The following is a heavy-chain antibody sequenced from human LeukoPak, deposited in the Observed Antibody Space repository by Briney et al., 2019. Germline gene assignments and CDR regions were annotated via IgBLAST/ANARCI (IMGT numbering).Heavy chain of an antibody. J-gene: IGHJ3*02. CDR2: IVEDGSQK. CDR1: GFTFSSCW. D-gene: IGHD5-24*01. CDR3: ARLERWLQSDAFDI. V-gene: IGHV3-7*01. Sequence: GGSLRLSCAASGFTFSSCWMTWVRQAPGKGLEWVASIVEDGSQKYYVDSVKGRFTISRDNAKNSLYLQMNSLRAEDTAVYYCARLERWLQSDAFDIWGQGTMVTVSS.